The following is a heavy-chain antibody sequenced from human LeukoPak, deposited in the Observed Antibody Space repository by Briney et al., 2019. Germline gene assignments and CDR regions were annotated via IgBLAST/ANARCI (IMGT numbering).Heavy chain of an antibody. J-gene: IGHJ4*02. V-gene: IGHV3-21*01. CDR1: GFTVSNYS. CDR3: ASSRYYYDSSAYYPDY. CDR2: ISSRSSYI. D-gene: IGHD3-22*01. Sequence: GGSLRLSCAASGFTVSNYSMNWVRQAPGKGLEWVSFISSRSSYIYYADSVKGRFTISRDNAKNSLYLQMNSLRAEDTAVYYCASSRYYYDSSAYYPDYWGQGTLVTVSS.